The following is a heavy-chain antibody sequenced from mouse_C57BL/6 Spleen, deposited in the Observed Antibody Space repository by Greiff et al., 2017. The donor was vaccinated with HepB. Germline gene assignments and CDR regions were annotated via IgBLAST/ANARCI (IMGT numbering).Heavy chain of an antibody. CDR1: GFSLTSYG. CDR3: ARNRGRGYFDY. Sequence: QVQLKESGPGLVQPSQSLSITCTVSGFSLTSYGVHWVRQSPGKGLEWLGVIWSGGSTVYNAAFISRLSSSKDNSKSQVFFKMNSLQADDTAIYYCARNRGRGYFDYWGQGTTLTVSS. J-gene: IGHJ2*01. V-gene: IGHV2-2*01. CDR2: IWSGGST. D-gene: IGHD3-3*01.